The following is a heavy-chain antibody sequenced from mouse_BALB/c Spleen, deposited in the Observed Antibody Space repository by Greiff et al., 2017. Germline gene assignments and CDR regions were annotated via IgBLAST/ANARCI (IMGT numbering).Heavy chain of an antibody. V-gene: IGHV1S29*02. D-gene: IGHD2-4*01. Sequence: EVQLQQSGPELVKPGASVKISCKASGYTFTDYNMHWVKQSHGKSLEWIGYIYPYNGGTGYNQKFKSKATLTVDNSSSTAYMELRSLTSEDSAVYYCAKDGYYDYDSAWFAYWGQGTLVTVSA. CDR1: GYTFTDYN. CDR3: AKDGYYDYDSAWFAY. J-gene: IGHJ3*01. CDR2: IYPYNGGT.